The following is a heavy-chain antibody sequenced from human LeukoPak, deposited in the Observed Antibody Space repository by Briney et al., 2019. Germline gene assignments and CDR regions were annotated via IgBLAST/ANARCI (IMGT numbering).Heavy chain of an antibody. CDR2: IYSTGTT. CDR1: GFAVRSNY. Sequence: GGSLRLSCAVSGFAVRSNYVSWVRQAPGKGLEWVSVIYSTGTTFYADSVKGRFTISRDDSKNTVYLQMNSPRPEDTAVYYCARDRGPGWFDPWGQGTLVTVSS. CDR3: ARDRGPGWFDP. D-gene: IGHD3-10*01. V-gene: IGHV3-66*03. J-gene: IGHJ5*02.